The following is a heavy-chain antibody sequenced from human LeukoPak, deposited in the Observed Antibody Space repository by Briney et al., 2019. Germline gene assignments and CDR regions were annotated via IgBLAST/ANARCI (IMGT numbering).Heavy chain of an antibody. D-gene: IGHD3-10*01. CDR1: GFTFGDYA. Sequence: PGGSLRLSCTGSGFTFGDYAMSGVRQAPGKGLEGVGFIRSKAYGGTTEYAASVKGRFTISRDDSKSIAYLQMNSLKTEDTAVYFCTRPPPALLWFGDRATSDVWGQGTTVTVSS. CDR2: IRSKAYGGTT. J-gene: IGHJ6*02. V-gene: IGHV3-49*04. CDR3: TRPPPALLWFGDRATSDV.